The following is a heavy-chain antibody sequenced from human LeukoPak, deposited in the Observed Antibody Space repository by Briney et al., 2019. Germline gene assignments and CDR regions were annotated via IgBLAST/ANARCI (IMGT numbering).Heavy chain of an antibody. Sequence: GGSLRLSCAASGFTFSSYAMSWVRQAPGKGLEWVSAISGSGGSTYYADSVKGRFTISRDNSKNTLYLQMNSLRAEDTAVYYCAKEDGTYCSGGSCYSGFDYWGQGTLVTVSS. V-gene: IGHV3-23*01. CDR2: ISGSGGST. CDR1: GFTFSSYA. CDR3: AKEDGTYCSGGSCYSGFDY. J-gene: IGHJ4*02. D-gene: IGHD2-15*01.